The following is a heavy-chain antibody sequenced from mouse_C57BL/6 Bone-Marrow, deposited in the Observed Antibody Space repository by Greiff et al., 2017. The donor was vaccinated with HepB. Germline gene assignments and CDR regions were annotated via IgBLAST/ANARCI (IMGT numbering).Heavy chain of an antibody. CDR2: IDPETGGT. CDR1: GYTFTDYY. D-gene: IGHD2-3*01. Sequence: EVKLQQSGPELVKPGASVKISCKASGYTFTDYYMNWVKQSHGKSLEWIGAIDPETGGTAYNQKFKGKAILTADKSSSTAYMELRSLTSEDSAVYYCTRSDDGYYRYWFAYWGQGTLVTVSA. J-gene: IGHJ3*01. CDR3: TRSDDGYYRYWFAY. V-gene: IGHV1-26*01.